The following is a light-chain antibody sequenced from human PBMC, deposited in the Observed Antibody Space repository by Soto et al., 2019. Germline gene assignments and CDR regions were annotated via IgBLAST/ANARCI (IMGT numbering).Light chain of an antibody. CDR1: QDITNY. J-gene: IGKJ4*01. CDR3: QQYDDLPLT. CDR2: DAS. Sequence: DIQMTQSPSSLSASVGDRVTVTCQASQDITNYLSWYQQKPGKAPKLLISDASNLEIGVPSRFSGRGSGTDFSLTIHNLQPEDFATYFCQQYDDLPLTFGGGTKVDVK. V-gene: IGKV1-33*01.